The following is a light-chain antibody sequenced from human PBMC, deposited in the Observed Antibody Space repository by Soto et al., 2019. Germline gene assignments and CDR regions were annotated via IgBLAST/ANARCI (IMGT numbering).Light chain of an antibody. V-gene: IGLV2-14*01. CDR2: DVS. CDR3: NSYTSSSTLLYV. J-gene: IGLJ1*01. Sequence: QSVLTQPASVSGSPGQSITISCTGTSSDVGGYNYVSWYQHHPGKAPKLMIYDVSNRPSGVSNRFSGSKSDNTASLTIPGLQAEDEADYYCNSYTSSSTLLYVFGTGTKVTVL. CDR1: SSDVGGYNY.